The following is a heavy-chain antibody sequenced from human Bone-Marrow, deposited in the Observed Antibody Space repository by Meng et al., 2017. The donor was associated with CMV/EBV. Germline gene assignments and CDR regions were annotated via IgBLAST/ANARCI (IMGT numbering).Heavy chain of an antibody. CDR3: ARECSTSCYFLDAFDI. CDR2: ISYDGSKK. D-gene: IGHD2-2*01. CDR1: GFTFSSYA. J-gene: IGHJ3*02. V-gene: IGHV3-30*04. Sequence: GESLKXSCAASGFTFSSYAMHWVRQAPGKGLEWVAVISYDGSKKYSADSVKGRVTISRDNSKNTLYLQMNSLRAEDTAVYYCARECSTSCYFLDAFDIWGQGTTVTVSS.